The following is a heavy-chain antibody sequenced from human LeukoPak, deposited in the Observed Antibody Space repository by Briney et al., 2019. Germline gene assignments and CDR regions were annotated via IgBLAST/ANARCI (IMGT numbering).Heavy chain of an antibody. CDR1: GFTFSSYA. V-gene: IGHV3-23*01. D-gene: IGHD4-17*01. Sequence: PGGPLRLSCAASGFTFSSYAMSWVRQAPGKGLDWVSSIIDSGDSSAYADSVKGRFIISRDNSNNMLYLQMNSLRAEDTAVYYCAKDGVTTPYYFDYWGQGTLVTVSS. CDR3: AKDGVTTPYYFDY. J-gene: IGHJ4*02. CDR2: IIDSGDSS.